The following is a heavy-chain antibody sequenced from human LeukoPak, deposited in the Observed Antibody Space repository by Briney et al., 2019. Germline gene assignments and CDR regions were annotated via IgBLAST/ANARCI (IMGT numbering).Heavy chain of an antibody. CDR2: IGTAGDT. CDR3: ARAVAGTFYFDY. V-gene: IGHV3-13*04. Sequence: GGSLRLSCAASGFTFSSYDMHWVRQATGKGLEWDSAIGTAGDTYYPGSVKGRFTISGENAKNSLYLQMNSLRAGDTAVYYCARAVAGTFYFDYWGQGTLVTVSS. J-gene: IGHJ4*02. CDR1: GFTFSSYD. D-gene: IGHD6-19*01.